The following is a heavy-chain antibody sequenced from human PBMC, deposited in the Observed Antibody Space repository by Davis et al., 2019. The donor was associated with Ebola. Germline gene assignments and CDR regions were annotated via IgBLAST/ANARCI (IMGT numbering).Heavy chain of an antibody. D-gene: IGHD1-26*01. CDR3: ARQYSGSYGVFDY. CDR1: GYSFTSYW. V-gene: IGHV5-51*01. Sequence: GESLKISCQGSGYSFTSYWIGWVRQMPGKGLEWMGIIYPGDSDTRYSPSFQGQVTISADKSISTAYVQWSSLKASDTAMYYCARQYSGSYGVFDYLGQGTLVTVSS. J-gene: IGHJ4*02. CDR2: IYPGDSDT.